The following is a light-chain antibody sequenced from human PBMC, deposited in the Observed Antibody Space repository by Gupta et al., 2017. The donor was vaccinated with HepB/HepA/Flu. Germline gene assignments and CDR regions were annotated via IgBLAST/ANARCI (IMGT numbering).Light chain of an antibody. Sequence: SYVLTQPPPVSVAPGKTARITCGGNNIGSKSVHWYQQKPGQAPVLVIYYDSDRPSGIPERFSGSNSGTTATLTISRVEAGDEADYYCQVWDSSSDHRVFGGGTKLTGL. CDR2: YDS. CDR1: NIGSKS. CDR3: QVWDSSSDHRV. V-gene: IGLV3-21*04. J-gene: IGLJ2*01.